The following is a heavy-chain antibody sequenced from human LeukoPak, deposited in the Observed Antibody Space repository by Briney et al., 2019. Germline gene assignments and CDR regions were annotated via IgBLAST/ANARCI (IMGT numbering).Heavy chain of an antibody. D-gene: IGHD4-17*01. J-gene: IGHJ4*02. CDR2: IYHSGST. CDR3: ARDGVPPDDYGAEGGDY. V-gene: IGHV4-30-2*01. CDR1: VGSISSGGYY. Sequence: SETLSLTCTVSVGSISSGGYYWSWIRQPPGKGLEWIGYIYHSGSTYYNPSLKSRVTISVDTSKNQFSLKLSSVTAADTAVYYCARDGVPPDDYGAEGGDYWGQGTLVTVSS.